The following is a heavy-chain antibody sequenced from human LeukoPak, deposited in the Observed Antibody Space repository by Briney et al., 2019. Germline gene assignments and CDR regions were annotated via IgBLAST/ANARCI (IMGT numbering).Heavy chain of an antibody. Sequence: PGGSLRLSCAASGLTFSNYWMGWVRQALGKGLVWVAIINGIGSEPYYGDSLEGRFTISRDNAKNSLYLQMNSLRAEDTAMYYCARLRIGSSGFWWFDPWGQGTLVTVSS. J-gene: IGHJ5*02. CDR3: ARLRIGSSGFWWFDP. CDR1: GLTFSNYW. D-gene: IGHD3-22*01. V-gene: IGHV3-7*01. CDR2: INGIGSEP.